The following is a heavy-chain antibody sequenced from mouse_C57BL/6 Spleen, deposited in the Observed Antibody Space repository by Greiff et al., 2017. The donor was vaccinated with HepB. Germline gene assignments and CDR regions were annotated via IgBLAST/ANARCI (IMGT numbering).Heavy chain of an antibody. V-gene: IGHV1-53*01. CDR3: ARWNFRIPYAMDY. CDR2: INPSNGGT. CDR1: GYTFTSYW. Sequence: QVQLQQPGPELVKPGASVKLSCKASGYTFTSYWMHWVKQRPGQGLEWIGNINPSNGGTNYNEKFKSKATLTVDKSSSTAYMQLSSLTSEDSAVYYCARWNFRIPYAMDYWGQGTSVTVSS. J-gene: IGHJ4*01.